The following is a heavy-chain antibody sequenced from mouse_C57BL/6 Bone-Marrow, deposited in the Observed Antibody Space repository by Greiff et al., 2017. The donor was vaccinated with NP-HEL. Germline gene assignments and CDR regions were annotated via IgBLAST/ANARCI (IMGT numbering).Heavy chain of an antibody. V-gene: IGHV14-4*01. CDR2: IDPENGDT. Sequence: VQLQQSGAELVRPGASVKLSCTASGFNIKDDYMHWVKQRPEQGLEWIGWIDPENGDTEYASKFQGKATITADTSSNTAYLQLSSLTSEDTAVYYCTTRTYDYYAMDYWGQGTSVTVSS. J-gene: IGHJ4*01. CDR3: TTRTYDYYAMDY. D-gene: IGHD2-10*02. CDR1: GFNIKDDY.